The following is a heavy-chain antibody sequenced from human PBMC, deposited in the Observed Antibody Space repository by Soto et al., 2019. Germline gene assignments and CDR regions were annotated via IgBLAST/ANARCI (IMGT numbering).Heavy chain of an antibody. CDR1: GFTFSSYA. CDR2: ISYDGSNK. Sequence: GGSLRLSCAASGFTFSSYAMHWVRQAPGKGLEWVAVISYDGSNKYYADSVKGRFTISRDNSKNTLYLRMNSLRAEDTAVYYCARGLSSGWYLADYWGQGTLVTGSS. J-gene: IGHJ4*02. CDR3: ARGLSSGWYLADY. V-gene: IGHV3-30-3*01. D-gene: IGHD6-19*01.